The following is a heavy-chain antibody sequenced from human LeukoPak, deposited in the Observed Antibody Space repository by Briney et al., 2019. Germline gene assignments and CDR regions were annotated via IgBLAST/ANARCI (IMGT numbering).Heavy chain of an antibody. D-gene: IGHD2-21*01. CDR3: ARDLAYCGGDCYPRWYMDV. V-gene: IGHV3-64*01. Sequence: PGGSLRLSCAASGFTFSSYAMHWVRQAPGKGLEYVSAIRSNGGSTYYANSVKGRFTHSRDNSKDTVYLQMGSLRAEDMAVYYCARDLAYCGGDCYPRWYMDVWGKGTTVTVSS. J-gene: IGHJ6*03. CDR2: IRSNGGST. CDR1: GFTFSSYA.